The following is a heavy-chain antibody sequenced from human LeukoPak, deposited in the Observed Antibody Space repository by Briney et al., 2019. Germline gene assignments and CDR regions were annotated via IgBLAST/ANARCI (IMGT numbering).Heavy chain of an antibody. V-gene: IGHV4-61*01. CDR1: GGSISTSSYY. D-gene: IGHD3-10*01. CDR2: IYYSGST. CDR3: ARGALRGSGSYWAVRRSGHFDY. J-gene: IGHJ4*02. Sequence: PSETLSLTCTVSGGSISTSSYYWSWIRQPPGKGLEWIGYIYYSGSTNYNPSLKSRVTISVDTSKNQFSLKLSSVTAADTAVYYCARGALRGSGSYWAVRRSGHFDYWGQGTLVTVSS.